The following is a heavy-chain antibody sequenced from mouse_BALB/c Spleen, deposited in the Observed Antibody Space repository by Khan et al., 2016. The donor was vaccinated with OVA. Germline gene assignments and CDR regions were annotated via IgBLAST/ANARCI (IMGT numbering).Heavy chain of an antibody. D-gene: IGHD3-1*01. V-gene: IGHV3-6*02. CDR3: ARGGSSGPAWFAY. J-gene: IGHJ3*01. CDR1: GYSITSGYF. CDR2: IRYDGNS. Sequence: EVQLQESGPGLVKPSQSLSLTCSVTGYSITSGYFWNWIRQFPGNKLEWMGYIRYDGNSNYNPSLKNRISITRDTPKNQFFLKLNSVTPEDTATYYWARGGSSGPAWFAYWGQGTLVTVSA.